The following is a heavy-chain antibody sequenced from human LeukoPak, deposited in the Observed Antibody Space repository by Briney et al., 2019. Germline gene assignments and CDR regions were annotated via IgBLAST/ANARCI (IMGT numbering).Heavy chain of an antibody. Sequence: GGSLRLSCAASGFTFSSYGMHWVRQAPGKGLEWVSAISGSGAGTYYADSVKGRFIISRDNSRDTLDLQMDSLRAEDTAVYYCAKEARGYCSTSTCYYFDYWGQGTLVTVSS. CDR1: GFTFSSYG. D-gene: IGHD2-2*01. V-gene: IGHV3-23*01. CDR3: AKEARGYCSTSTCYYFDY. J-gene: IGHJ4*02. CDR2: ISGSGAGT.